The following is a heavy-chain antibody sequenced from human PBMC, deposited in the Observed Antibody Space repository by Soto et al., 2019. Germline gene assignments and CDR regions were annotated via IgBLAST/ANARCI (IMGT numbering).Heavy chain of an antibody. Sequence: QLQLQESGPGLVKPSETLSLTCTVSGGSISSSSYYWGWIRQPPGKGLEWIGSIYYSGSTYYNPSLKSRVTISVDTSKNPFSLKLSSVTAADTAVYYCARRAGYCSGGSCYGWGYFDYWGQGTLVTVSS. CDR2: IYYSGST. CDR3: ARRAGYCSGGSCYGWGYFDY. D-gene: IGHD2-15*01. V-gene: IGHV4-39*01. J-gene: IGHJ4*02. CDR1: GGSISSSSYY.